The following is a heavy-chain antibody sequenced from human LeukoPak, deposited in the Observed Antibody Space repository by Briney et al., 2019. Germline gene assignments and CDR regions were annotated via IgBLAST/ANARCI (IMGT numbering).Heavy chain of an antibody. J-gene: IGHJ3*01. V-gene: IGHV1-18*01. CDR2: ISTYTGRA. Sequence: ASVKVSCKTSGYKFNVYDILWVRQAPGHGLDYVGWISTYTGRANYAQKFQGRVSIITDTSTSTAYLELTNLTPSDTGLYYCARADGTNSGTNAFDVWGLGTMVTVAS. CDR3: ARADGTNSGTNAFDV. CDR1: GYKFNVYD. D-gene: IGHD4-23*01.